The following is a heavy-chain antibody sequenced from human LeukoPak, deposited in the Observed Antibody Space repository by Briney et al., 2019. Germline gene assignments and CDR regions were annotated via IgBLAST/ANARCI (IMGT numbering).Heavy chain of an antibody. CDR2: IGSSSSYI. Sequence: PGGSLRLSCAASGFTFSSYSMNWVRQAPGKGLEWVSSIGSSSSYIYYADSVKGRFTISRDNAKNSLYLQMNSLRAEDTAVYYCASLVGATSGDAFDIWGQGTMVTVSS. D-gene: IGHD1-26*01. CDR1: GFTFSSYS. J-gene: IGHJ3*02. V-gene: IGHV3-21*01. CDR3: ASLVGATSGDAFDI.